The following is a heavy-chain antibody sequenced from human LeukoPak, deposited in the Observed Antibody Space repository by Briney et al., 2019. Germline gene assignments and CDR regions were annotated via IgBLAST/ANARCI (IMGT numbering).Heavy chain of an antibody. D-gene: IGHD4-17*01. V-gene: IGHV3-21*01. CDR1: GFTFSSYS. CDR3: ARDAGGDYVGSTWFDP. CDR2: ISRSSNYI. J-gene: IGHJ5*02. Sequence: GGSLRLSCAASGFTFSSYSMNWVRQAPGKGLEWVSSISRSSNYIFYADSVRGRFTVSRDNAENSLYLQMNSLRDEDTAVYYCARDAGGDYVGSTWFDPWGRGTLVTVSS.